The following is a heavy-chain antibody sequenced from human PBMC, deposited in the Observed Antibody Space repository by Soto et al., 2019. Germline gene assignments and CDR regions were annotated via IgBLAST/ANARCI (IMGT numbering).Heavy chain of an antibody. CDR1: GFTFSSYG. D-gene: IGHD3-22*01. J-gene: IGHJ4*02. CDR3: ARARDYYDSSGHYSLDY. Sequence: GGSLRLSCAASGFTFSSYGMHWVRQAPGKGLEWVAVIWYDGSNKYYADSVKGRFTISRDNSKNTLYLQMNSLRAEDTAVYYCARARDYYDSSGHYSLDYWGQGTLVTVSS. CDR2: IWYDGSNK. V-gene: IGHV3-33*01.